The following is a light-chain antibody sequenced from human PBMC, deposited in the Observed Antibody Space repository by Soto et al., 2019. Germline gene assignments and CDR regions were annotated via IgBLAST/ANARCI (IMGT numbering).Light chain of an antibody. Sequence: DIPMTQSPSTLSASVGDRVTITCRASQSISTWLAWYQQKPGKAPKLLIFDASTLQSGVPSRFSGSGSGIEFTLTISSLQSDDFATYYCQQYNSFSGTFGQGTKLEIK. CDR2: DAS. J-gene: IGKJ2*02. V-gene: IGKV1-5*01. CDR1: QSISTW. CDR3: QQYNSFSGT.